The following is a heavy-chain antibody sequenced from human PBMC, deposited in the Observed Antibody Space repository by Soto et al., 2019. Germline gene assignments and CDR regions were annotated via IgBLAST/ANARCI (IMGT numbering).Heavy chain of an antibody. CDR1: GFTFSRYS. CDR3: ARDRMVATYYYYYGMDV. CDR2: ISSSSSTI. Sequence: GAPLRLSXAASGFTFSRYSLNWVRQAPGTGLEWVSYISSSSSTIYYADSVKGRFTISRDNAKNSLYLQMNSLRDEDTAVYYCARDRMVATYYYYYGMDVWGQGTTVTVSS. J-gene: IGHJ6*02. D-gene: IGHD5-12*01. V-gene: IGHV3-48*02.